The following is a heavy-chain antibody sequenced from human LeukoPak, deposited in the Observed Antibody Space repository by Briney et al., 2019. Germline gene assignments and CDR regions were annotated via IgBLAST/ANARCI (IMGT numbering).Heavy chain of an antibody. CDR3: ARERGVPDAFDI. CDR2: IWYDGSNK. V-gene: IGHV3-33*08. J-gene: IGHJ3*02. Sequence: GGSLRLSCAASGFTFSSYAMHWVRQAPGKGLEWVAVIWYDGSNKYYADSVKGRFTISRDNSKNTLYLQMNSLRAEDTAVYYCARERGVPDAFDIWGQGTMVTVSS. CDR1: GFTFSSYA. D-gene: IGHD2-8*01.